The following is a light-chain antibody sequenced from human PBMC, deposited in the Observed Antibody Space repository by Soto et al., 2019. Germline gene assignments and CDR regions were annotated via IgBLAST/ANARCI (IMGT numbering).Light chain of an antibody. J-gene: IGLJ1*01. Sequence: QSVLTQPASVSGSPGQSITISCTGTSSDVGSYNLVSWYQQHPGKAPKVMIYEVSKRPSGVPNRFSGSKSGNTASLTISGDQAEDQAHYYCCPYAGISSYVSGKGTMVTVL. CDR3: CPYAGISSYV. CDR2: EVS. CDR1: SSDVGSYNL. V-gene: IGLV2-23*02.